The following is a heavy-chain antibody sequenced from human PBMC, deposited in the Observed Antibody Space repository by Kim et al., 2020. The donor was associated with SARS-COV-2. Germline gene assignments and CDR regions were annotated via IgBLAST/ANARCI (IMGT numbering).Heavy chain of an antibody. Sequence: YYADSVKGRFTISRDNSKNTLYLQMNSLRAEDTAVYYCAKSFTGPYYFDYWGQGTLVTVSS. V-gene: IGHV3-23*01. D-gene: IGHD4-4*01. CDR3: AKSFTGPYYFDY. J-gene: IGHJ4*02.